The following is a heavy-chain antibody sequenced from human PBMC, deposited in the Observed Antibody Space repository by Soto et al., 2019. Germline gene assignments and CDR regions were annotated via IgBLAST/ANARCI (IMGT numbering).Heavy chain of an antibody. CDR3: ARVESHGGGSSSSQIDY. V-gene: IGHV4-59*12. CDR2: IYYSGST. CDR1: GGSISSYY. D-gene: IGHD6-6*01. Sequence: PSETLSLTCTVSGGSISSYYWSWIRQPPGKGLEWIGYIYYSGSTNYNPSLKSRVTISVDTSKNQFSLKLSSVTAADTAVYYCARVESHGGGSSSSQIDYWGQGTLVTVSS. J-gene: IGHJ4*02.